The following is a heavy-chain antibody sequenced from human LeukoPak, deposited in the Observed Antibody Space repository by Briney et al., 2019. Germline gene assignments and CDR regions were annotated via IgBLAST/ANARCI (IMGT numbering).Heavy chain of an antibody. CDR3: AKGLKTAVGPYMGYHYYMDV. Sequence: SETLSPTCTVSGGSISNYYWSWIRQPPGKGLEWIGYIYQSGSTDYNPSLKSRVTISVDTSKNQFSLKLSSVTAADTAVYYCAKGLKTAVGPYMGYHYYMDVWGKGTTVTVSS. D-gene: IGHD5-18*01. CDR2: IYQSGST. V-gene: IGHV4-59*01. J-gene: IGHJ6*03. CDR1: GGSISNYY.